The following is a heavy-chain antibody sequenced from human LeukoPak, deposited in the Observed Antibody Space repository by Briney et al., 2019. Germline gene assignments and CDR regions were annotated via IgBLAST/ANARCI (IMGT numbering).Heavy chain of an antibody. Sequence: GRSLRLSCAASGFTFSSYAMHWVRQAPGKGLEWVAFISFDGDNKYYADSVKGRFTISRDNSKNTLYLQMNSLRAEDTAVYYCARDGGGGIVGATNRDYYYYGMDVWGQGTTVTVSS. J-gene: IGHJ6*02. CDR1: GFTFSSYA. D-gene: IGHD1-26*01. CDR2: ISFDGDNK. V-gene: IGHV3-30*04. CDR3: ARDGGGGIVGATNRDYYYYGMDV.